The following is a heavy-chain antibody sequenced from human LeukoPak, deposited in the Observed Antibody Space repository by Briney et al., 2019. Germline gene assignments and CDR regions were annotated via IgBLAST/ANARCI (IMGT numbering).Heavy chain of an antibody. CDR3: ARGSRGYSYGYDDAFDI. V-gene: IGHV3-21*01. D-gene: IGHD5-18*01. J-gene: IGHJ3*02. CDR1: GFTFSTYN. CDR2: ISSSSSYI. Sequence: GSLRLSCTASGFTFSTYNMNWVRQAPGKGLEWVSSISSSSSYIYYADSVKGRFTISRDNAKNSLYLQMNSLRAEDTAVYYCARGSRGYSYGYDDAFDIWGQGTMVTVSS.